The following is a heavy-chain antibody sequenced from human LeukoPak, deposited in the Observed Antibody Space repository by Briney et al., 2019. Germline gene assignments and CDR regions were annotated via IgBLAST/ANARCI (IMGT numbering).Heavy chain of an antibody. Sequence: GGSLRLSCAASGFTFRSYAMSWVRQAPGKGLEWVSAISGSGGSTYYADSVKGRFTISRDNSKNTLYLQMNSLRAEDTAVYYCAKDLGMVRGVNFDYWGQGTLVTVSS. D-gene: IGHD3-10*01. J-gene: IGHJ4*02. CDR1: GFTFRSYA. CDR2: ISGSGGST. V-gene: IGHV3-23*01. CDR3: AKDLGMVRGVNFDY.